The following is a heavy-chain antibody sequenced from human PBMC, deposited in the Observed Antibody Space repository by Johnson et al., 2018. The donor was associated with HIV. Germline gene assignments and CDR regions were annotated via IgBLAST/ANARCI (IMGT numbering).Heavy chain of an antibody. J-gene: IGHJ3*02. Sequence: QVHLVESGGGLVQPGGSLRLSCAASGFTFSNYGMHWVRQSPGRGLEWVAVILNDGTNEFYADSVKGRFTVSRDSSKNTLYLQMSSLKTEDTAVYYCTTGVDTAMYAFDIWGQGTMVTVSS. V-gene: IGHV3-33*08. CDR1: GFTFSNYG. D-gene: IGHD5-18*01. CDR3: TTGVDTAMYAFDI. CDR2: ILNDGTNE.